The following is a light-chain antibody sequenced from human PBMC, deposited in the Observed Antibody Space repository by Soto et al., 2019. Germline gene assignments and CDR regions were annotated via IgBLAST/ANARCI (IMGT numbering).Light chain of an antibody. CDR2: DVS. CDR3: CSYAGSYV. Sequence: QSALTHPRSVSRSPGHSFTISFTGTISDVGGYNYVSWYQKHPGKATKLMSYDVSKLPSGVHDRFSGSKSGNTDSLTISGLQAEDEADYYCCSYAGSYVFATGTKAPVL. CDR1: ISDVGGYNY. J-gene: IGLJ1*01. V-gene: IGLV2-11*01.